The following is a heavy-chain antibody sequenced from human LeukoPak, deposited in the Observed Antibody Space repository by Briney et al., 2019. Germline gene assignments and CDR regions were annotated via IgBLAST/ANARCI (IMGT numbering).Heavy chain of an antibody. CDR1: GFTFKHYG. CDR2: ISSGSSYI. V-gene: IGHV3-21*06. Sequence: GGSLRLSCAASGFTFKHYGMNWVRQAPGKGLEWGSSISSGSSYIDYADSLQGRFTISRDNAKSSLYLQMNSLRGEDTAVYYCARSKGGAQREYGMDVWGQGTTVTVSS. J-gene: IGHJ6*02. D-gene: IGHD1-1*01. CDR3: ARSKGGAQREYGMDV.